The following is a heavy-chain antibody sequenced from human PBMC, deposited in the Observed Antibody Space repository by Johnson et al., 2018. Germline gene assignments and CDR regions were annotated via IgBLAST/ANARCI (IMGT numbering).Heavy chain of an antibody. D-gene: IGHD3-9*01. CDR3: AKDVQYYDIVTGTQDSYYYYMDV. Sequence: VQLVETGGGVVQPGRSLRLCCAASGFTFSSYGMHWVRQAPGKGLEWVAVISYDGSNKYYADSVKGRFTLSRDNSKNTLYMQMTSLRAEDTAVYYCAKDVQYYDIVTGTQDSYYYYMDVWGKGTTVTVSS. V-gene: IGHV3-30*18. CDR2: ISYDGSNK. J-gene: IGHJ6*03. CDR1: GFTFSSYG.